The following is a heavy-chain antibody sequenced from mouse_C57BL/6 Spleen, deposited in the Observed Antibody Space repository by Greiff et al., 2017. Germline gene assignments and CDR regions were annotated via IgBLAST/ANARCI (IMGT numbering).Heavy chain of an antibody. CDR3: TRSTTVVATSRFDY. V-gene: IGHV1-15*01. J-gene: IGHJ2*01. Sequence: VQLQESGAELVRPGASVTLSCKASGYTFTDYVMHWVKQTPVHGLEWIGAIDPETGGTAYNQKFKGKAILTADKSSSTAYMELRSLTSEDSAVYYCTRSTTVVATSRFDYWGQGTTLTVSS. CDR2: IDPETGGT. D-gene: IGHD1-1*01. CDR1: GYTFTDYV.